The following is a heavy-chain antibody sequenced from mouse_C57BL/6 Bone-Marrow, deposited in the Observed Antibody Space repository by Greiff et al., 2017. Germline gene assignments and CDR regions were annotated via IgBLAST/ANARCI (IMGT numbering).Heavy chain of an antibody. CDR1: GYTFTSYG. Sequence: VQLQQSGAELARPGASVKLSCKASGYTFTSYGISWVKQRTGQGLEWIGEIYPRSGTTYYNEKFKGKATLTADKSSSTAYMELSSLTSEDSAVYYCARFPIDYDGSAWLAYWGQGTLVTVSA. D-gene: IGHD1-1*01. CDR3: ARFPIDYDGSAWLAY. CDR2: IYPRSGTT. V-gene: IGHV1-81*01. J-gene: IGHJ3*01.